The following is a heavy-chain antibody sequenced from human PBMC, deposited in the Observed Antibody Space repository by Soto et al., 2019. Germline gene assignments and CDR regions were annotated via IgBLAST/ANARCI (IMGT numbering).Heavy chain of an antibody. D-gene: IGHD5-18*01. Sequence: VQVVQSEAEAKKPGSSVKLSCEVSGVTFSNAAFSWVRQAPGQGLEWMGGIIPIFGGANYEQKFQGRVEITADELTDLLYIEVTSVTIDDTAVYFCARDGQYRHKAIITEYFGMDVWGQGTTVTVSS. CDR1: GVTFSNAA. J-gene: IGHJ6*02. CDR2: IIPIFGGA. CDR3: ARDGQYRHKAIITEYFGMDV. V-gene: IGHV1-69*01.